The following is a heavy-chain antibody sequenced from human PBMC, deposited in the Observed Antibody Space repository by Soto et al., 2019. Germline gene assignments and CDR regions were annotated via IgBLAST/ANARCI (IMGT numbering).Heavy chain of an antibody. CDR3: ARQASTASLGYCSGGSCYPQYYYYGMDV. V-gene: IGHV5-51*01. D-gene: IGHD2-15*01. CDR1: GYSFTSYW. J-gene: IGHJ6*02. Sequence: PGESLKISCKGSGYSFTSYWIGWVRQMPGKGLEWMGIIYPGDSDTRYSPSFQGQVTISADKSISTAYLQWSSLKASDTAMYYCARQASTASLGYCSGGSCYPQYYYYGMDVWGQGTTVTVSS. CDR2: IYPGDSDT.